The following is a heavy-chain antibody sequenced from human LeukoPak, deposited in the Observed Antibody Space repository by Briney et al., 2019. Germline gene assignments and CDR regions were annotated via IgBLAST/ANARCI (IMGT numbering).Heavy chain of an antibody. CDR1: GGSISSYY. Sequence: PSETLSLTCTVSGGSISSYYWSWIRQPPGKGLEWIGYIYYSGSTNYNPSLKSRVTISVDTSKNQFSLKLSSVTAADTAVYYCARGDCSSTSCCVGAFDIWGQGTIVTVSS. D-gene: IGHD2-2*01. CDR3: ARGDCSSTSCCVGAFDI. V-gene: IGHV4-59*01. J-gene: IGHJ3*02. CDR2: IYYSGST.